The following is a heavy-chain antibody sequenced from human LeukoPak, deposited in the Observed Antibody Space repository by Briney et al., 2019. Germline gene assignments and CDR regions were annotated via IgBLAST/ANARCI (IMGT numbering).Heavy chain of an antibody. D-gene: IGHD4-23*01. CDR2: ISSTSSTI. Sequence: GGSLRLSCAASGFTFRSYSMHWVRQAPGKGLEWVSYISSTSSTIYYADSVKGRFTISRDNAKNSLYLQMNSLRAEDTAVYYCARDLGYGGNSAYDSWGQGTLVTVSS. CDR1: GFTFRSYS. V-gene: IGHV3-48*01. CDR3: ARDLGYGGNSAYDS. J-gene: IGHJ4*02.